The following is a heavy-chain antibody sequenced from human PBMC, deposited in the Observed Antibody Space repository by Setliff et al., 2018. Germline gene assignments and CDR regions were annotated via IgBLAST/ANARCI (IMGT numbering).Heavy chain of an antibody. V-gene: IGHV3-72*01. D-gene: IGHD1-26*01. J-gene: IGHJ4*02. CDR2: VLKRGDGYTS. CDR1: GFSFSDAW. Sequence: GGSLRLSCTASGFSFSDAWMNWVRLVPGKGLGWVGRVLKRGDGYTSLSAASVKGRFTVSRDDSNNLLFLQMDSLRTEDTAVYYCARDYRGSYDHWGQGTLVTVSS. CDR3: ARDYRGSYDH.